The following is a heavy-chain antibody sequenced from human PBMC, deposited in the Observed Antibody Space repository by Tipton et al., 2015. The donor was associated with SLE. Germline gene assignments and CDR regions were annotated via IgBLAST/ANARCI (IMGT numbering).Heavy chain of an antibody. CDR1: GGSISTYY. CDR3: VRIIAGHGDAFDV. V-gene: IGHV4-4*08. CDR2: IYFSGGSDFGST. J-gene: IGHJ3*01. Sequence: TLSLTCTVAGGSISTYYWSWIRQSPGKGLEWIGFIYFSGGSDFGSTDYNLSLKSRVTISADTSKNQFSLKLTSLTAADTAVYYCVRIIAGHGDAFDVWGQGTMVTVSS.